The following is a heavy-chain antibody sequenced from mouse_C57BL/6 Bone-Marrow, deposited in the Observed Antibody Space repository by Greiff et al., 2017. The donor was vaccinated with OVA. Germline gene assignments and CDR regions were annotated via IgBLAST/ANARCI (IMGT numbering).Heavy chain of an antibody. CDR3: TTGGNYHAMDY. V-gene: IGHV14-4*01. J-gene: IGHJ4*01. CDR1: GFNIKDDY. CDR2: IDPENGDT. Sequence: EVQLQESGAELVRPGASVKLSCTASGFNIKDDYMHWVKQRPEQGLEWIGWIDPENGDTEYASKFQGKATITADTSSNTAYLQLSSLTSEDTAVYYCTTGGNYHAMDYWGQGTSVTVSS. D-gene: IGHD1-1*02.